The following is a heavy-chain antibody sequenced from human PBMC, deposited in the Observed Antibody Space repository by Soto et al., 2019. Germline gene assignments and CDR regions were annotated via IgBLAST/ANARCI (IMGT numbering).Heavy chain of an antibody. J-gene: IGHJ4*02. CDR3: ARGRGITIFGVVPLVGY. CDR1: GGTFSSYT. V-gene: IGHV1-69*02. D-gene: IGHD3-3*01. CDR2: IIPILGIA. Sequence: SVKVSCKASGGTFSSYTISWVRQAPGQGLEWMGRIIPILGIANYAQKFQGRVTITADKSTSTAYMELSSLRSEDTAVYYCARGRGITIFGVVPLVGYWGQGTLVTVSS.